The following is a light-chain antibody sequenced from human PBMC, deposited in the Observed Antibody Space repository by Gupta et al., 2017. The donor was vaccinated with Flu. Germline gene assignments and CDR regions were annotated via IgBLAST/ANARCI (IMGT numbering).Light chain of an antibody. Sequence: QSVLTQPPSASGTPGQRVTISCSGGSSNIGQNSVNWYQQLPGTAPKLLIHTNNQRPSGVPDRFSGSKSGTSASLAISGLQSEDEADYYCAAWDDSLNALFGGGTKVTVL. CDR2: TNN. V-gene: IGLV1-44*01. J-gene: IGLJ2*01. CDR3: AAWDDSLNAL. CDR1: SSNIGQNS.